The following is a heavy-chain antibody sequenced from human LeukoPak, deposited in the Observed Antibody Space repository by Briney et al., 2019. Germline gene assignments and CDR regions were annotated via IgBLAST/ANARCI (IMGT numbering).Heavy chain of an antibody. V-gene: IGHV1-8*01. CDR1: GYTFTSYD. CDR2: MNPNSGNT. CDR3: ARHDPIVGTPDAFDI. Sequence: ASVKVSCKASGYTFTSYDINWVRRATGQGLEWMGWMNPNSGNTGYAQKFQGRVTMTRSTSTSTAYMELSSLRSEDTAVYYCARHDPIVGTPDAFDIWGQGTMVTVSS. J-gene: IGHJ3*02. D-gene: IGHD1-26*01.